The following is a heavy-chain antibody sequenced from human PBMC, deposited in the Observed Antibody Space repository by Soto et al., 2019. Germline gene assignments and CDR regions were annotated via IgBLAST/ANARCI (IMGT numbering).Heavy chain of an antibody. J-gene: IGHJ4*02. CDR1: GDSISSSSYY. CDR2: IYSSGST. Sequence: SETLSLTCTVSGDSISSSSYYWAWIRQPPGKGLEWIGHIYSSGSTYYNPSLKSRVTISVDTSKNHFSLNLTSVTAADTAVYYCARYGGFFLDYWGRGILVTVSS. CDR3: ARYGGFFLDY. D-gene: IGHD3-3*01. V-gene: IGHV4-39*02.